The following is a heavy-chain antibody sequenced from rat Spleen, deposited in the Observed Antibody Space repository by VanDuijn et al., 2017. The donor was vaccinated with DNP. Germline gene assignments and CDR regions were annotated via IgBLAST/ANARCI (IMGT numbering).Heavy chain of an antibody. CDR1: GFNFNDFW. Sequence: EVKLVESGGGLVQPGRSLRLSCAASGFNFNDFWMGWVRQAPGKGLEGIGEINKDSSTINYSPSLKDKFTISRDNAQNTLYLQMSKLGSEDTAIYYCARLGWHGWFAYWGQGTLVTVSS. J-gene: IGHJ3*01. D-gene: IGHD1-11*01. V-gene: IGHV4-2*01. CDR2: INKDSSTI. CDR3: ARLGWHGWFAY.